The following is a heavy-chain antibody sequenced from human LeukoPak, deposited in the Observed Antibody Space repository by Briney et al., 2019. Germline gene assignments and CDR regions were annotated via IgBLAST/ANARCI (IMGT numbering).Heavy chain of an antibody. V-gene: IGHV3-23*01. D-gene: IGHD3-10*01. CDR3: ARGGFGGGYFDD. J-gene: IGHJ4*02. CDR2: LSWNSGSI. Sequence: PGGSLRLSCAASGFTFSSYAMSWVRQAPGKGLEWVSGLSWNSGSIGYADSVKGRFTISRDNSKNTSYLKMNSLRAEDTAVYYCARGGFGGGYFDDWGQGTLVTVSS. CDR1: GFTFSSYA.